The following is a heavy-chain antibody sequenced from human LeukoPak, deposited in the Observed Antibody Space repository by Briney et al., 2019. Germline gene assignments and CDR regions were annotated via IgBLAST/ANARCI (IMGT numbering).Heavy chain of an antibody. CDR2: IIPIFGTA. J-gene: IGHJ6*03. Sequence: AASVKVSCKASGGTFSSYAISWVRQAPGQGLEWMGGIIPIFGTANYAQKFQGRVTITADESTSTAYMELSSLRSEDTAVYYCASYTVQLERHYYYYYYMDVWGKGTTVTVSS. V-gene: IGHV1-69*13. CDR3: ASYTVQLERHYYYYYYMDV. D-gene: IGHD1-1*01. CDR1: GGTFSSYA.